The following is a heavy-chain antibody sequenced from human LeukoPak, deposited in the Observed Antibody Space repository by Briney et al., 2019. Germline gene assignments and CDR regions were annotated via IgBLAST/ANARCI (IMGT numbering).Heavy chain of an antibody. J-gene: IGHJ4*02. CDR2: IDTSGGST. Sequence: GGSLRLSCAASGFTFGTYAMSWGRQAPGRGLEWVSGIDTSGGSTYYTDSVKGRFTISRDNSKNTLFLQMNSLRAEDTAVYYCARDPARTYYYDSSGYYFDYWGQGTLVTVSS. D-gene: IGHD3-22*01. CDR3: ARDPARTYYYDSSGYYFDY. V-gene: IGHV3-23*01. CDR1: GFTFGTYA.